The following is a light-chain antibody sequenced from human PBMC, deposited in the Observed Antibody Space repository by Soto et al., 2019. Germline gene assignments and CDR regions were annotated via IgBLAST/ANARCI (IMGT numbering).Light chain of an antibody. CDR3: SSYTSSSTPYV. J-gene: IGLJ1*01. CDR1: SSDVGGYNY. CDR2: EVS. V-gene: IGLV2-14*01. Sequence: QSVLTQPASVSGSPGQSITISCTGTSSDVGGYNYVSWYQQHPGKAPKLMIYEVSNRPSGVSNRFSGYESGNTASLTISGLQAEDEADYYCSSYTSSSTPYVFGTGTKVTVL.